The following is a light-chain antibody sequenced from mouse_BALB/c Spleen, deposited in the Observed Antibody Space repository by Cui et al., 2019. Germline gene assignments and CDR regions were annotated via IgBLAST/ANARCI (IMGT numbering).Light chain of an antibody. J-gene: IGKJ5*01. V-gene: IGKV4-68*01. CDR1: SSVSY. Sequence: QIVLTQSPALMSASPGEKVTMTCSASSSVSYMYWYQQKPISSPKPLIYLTSNLASGVPARFSGSGSGTSYSLTISSMEAEDAATYYCQQWSSNPLTFGAGTKLELK. CDR3: QQWSSNPLT. CDR2: LTS.